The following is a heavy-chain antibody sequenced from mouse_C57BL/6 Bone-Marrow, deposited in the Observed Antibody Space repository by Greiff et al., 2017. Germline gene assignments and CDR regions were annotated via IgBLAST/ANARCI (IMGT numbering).Heavy chain of an antibody. J-gene: IGHJ2*01. V-gene: IGHV2-2*01. D-gene: IGHD1-1*01. CDR1: GFSLTSYG. CDR3: ARGARIYYYGSSSLDY. Sequence: VQLQQSGPGLVQPSQSLSITCTVSGFSLTSYGVHWVRQSPGKGLEWLGVIWSGGSTDYNAAFISRLSISKDNSKSQVFFKMNSLQADDTAIYYCARGARIYYYGSSSLDYWGQGTTLTVSS. CDR2: IWSGGST.